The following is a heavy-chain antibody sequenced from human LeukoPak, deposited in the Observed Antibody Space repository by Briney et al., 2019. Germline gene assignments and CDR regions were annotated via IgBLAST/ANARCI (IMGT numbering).Heavy chain of an antibody. J-gene: IGHJ4*02. CDR2: IYYSGST. CDR1: GGSISSGVYY. V-gene: IGHV4-31*03. Sequence: PSETLSLTCTVSGGSISSGVYYWSWIRQHPGKGLEWIGYIYYSGSTYYNPSLKSRVTISVDTSKNQFSLKLSSVTAADTAVYYCAREGAYGDYVWYFDYWGQGTLVTVSS. D-gene: IGHD4-17*01. CDR3: AREGAYGDYVWYFDY.